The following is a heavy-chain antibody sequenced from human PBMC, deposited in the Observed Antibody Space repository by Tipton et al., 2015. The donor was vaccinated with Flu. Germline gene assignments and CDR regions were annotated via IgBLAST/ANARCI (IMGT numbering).Heavy chain of an antibody. Sequence: TLSLTCTVPGDSISSGDYYWSWIRQHPGKGLEWIGYIFRSGSIYYNPSLKSRVSISVDTSKNQFSLKVKSVTAADTAVYYCARDGEPYDSSGYYYGHFDHWGQGTLVTVSA. CDR1: GDSISSGDYY. J-gene: IGHJ4*02. CDR3: ARDGEPYDSSGYYYGHFDH. V-gene: IGHV4-31*03. CDR2: IFRSGSI. D-gene: IGHD3-22*01.